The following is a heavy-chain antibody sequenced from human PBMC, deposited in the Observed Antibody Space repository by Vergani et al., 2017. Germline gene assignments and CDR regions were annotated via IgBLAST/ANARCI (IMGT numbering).Heavy chain of an antibody. D-gene: IGHD2-15*01. CDR1: GFKFSQFG. Sequence: QVQLVESGGGVVQPGTSLRLSCEASGFKFSQFGMHWVRQGPGKGLEWVALISYDGSTTQYADSEEGRVTISRDNSKNTVGLEMSSLRVDDTATYYCAKEGGGYCSGGTCYPEYWGQGTLVIVSS. CDR2: ISYDGSTT. CDR3: AKEGGGYCSGGTCYPEY. J-gene: IGHJ4*02. V-gene: IGHV3-33*03.